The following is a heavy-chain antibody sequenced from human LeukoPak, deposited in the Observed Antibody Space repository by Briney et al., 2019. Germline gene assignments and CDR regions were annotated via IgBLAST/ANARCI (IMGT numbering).Heavy chain of an antibody. V-gene: IGHV4-34*01. Sequence: SETLPLTCAVYGGSFSGYYWSWIRQPPGKGLEWIGEINHSGSTNYNPSLKSRVTISVDTSKNQFSLKLSSVTAADTTVYYCARGGPPTYYYDSSGYYYVREYYFDYWGQGTLVTVSS. CDR1: GGSFSGYY. D-gene: IGHD3-22*01. CDR2: INHSGST. CDR3: ARGGPPTYYYDSSGYYYVREYYFDY. J-gene: IGHJ4*02.